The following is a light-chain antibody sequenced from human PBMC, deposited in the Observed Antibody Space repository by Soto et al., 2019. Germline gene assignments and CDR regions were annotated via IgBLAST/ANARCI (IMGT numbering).Light chain of an antibody. J-gene: IGKJ1*01. CDR3: QQRSIWPWT. Sequence: IVLPQSPATLPLSQGEEPTLSSRTSQSLNNYLAWYQQRPGQAPRLLIYDTSDRATGIPARFSGSGSGTDFTLTISSLEPEDFAVFYCQQRSIWPWTFGQGTKVDIK. V-gene: IGKV3-11*01. CDR2: DTS. CDR1: QSLNNY.